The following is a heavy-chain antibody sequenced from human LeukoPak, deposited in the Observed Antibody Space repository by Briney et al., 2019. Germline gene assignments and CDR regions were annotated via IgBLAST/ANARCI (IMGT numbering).Heavy chain of an antibody. CDR2: IYYDGGT. J-gene: IGHJ6*02. CDR1: GGSISSRTYY. D-gene: IGHD5-18*01. Sequence: SETLSLTCTVSGGSISSRTYYWGWIRQSPGKGLEWIGSIYYDGGTYYNPSLKSRVTISVDTSKNQFSLKLSSVTAADTAVYYCARGDLRYSYGRYYYYGMDVWGQGTTVTVSS. CDR3: ARGDLRYSYGRYYYYGMDV. V-gene: IGHV4-39*07.